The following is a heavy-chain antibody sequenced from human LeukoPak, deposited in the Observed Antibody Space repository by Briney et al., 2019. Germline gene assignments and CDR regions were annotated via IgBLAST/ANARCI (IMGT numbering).Heavy chain of an antibody. V-gene: IGHV4-61*02. D-gene: IGHD3-10*01. Sequence: SETLSLTCTASGGSISSTTYYCNWIRQPPGKGLEWIGRIYTSGSTNYNPSLKSRVTMSVDTSKNQFSLKLSSVTAADTAVYYCARQLYYYGSGSYYKDLYYFDYWGQGTLVTVSS. J-gene: IGHJ4*02. CDR3: ARQLYYYGSGSYYKDLYYFDY. CDR1: GGSISSTTYY. CDR2: IYTSGST.